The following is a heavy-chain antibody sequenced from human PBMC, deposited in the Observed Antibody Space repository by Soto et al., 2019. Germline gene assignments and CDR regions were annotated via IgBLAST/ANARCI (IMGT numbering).Heavy chain of an antibody. CDR3: ARGPIGVPGTGVFDS. CDR2: TYYRSKYYN. V-gene: IGHV6-1*01. CDR1: GDSVSSNSTA. Sequence: QVQLQQSGPGLVKPSQTLSLTCAISGDSVSSNSTAWNWIRQSPSRGLEWLGRTYYRSKYYNDYAVSLKSRITITPDTSKNQFSLQLHSVTPDDTAVYYCARGPIGVPGTGVFDSWGQGTLVTVSS. J-gene: IGHJ4*02. D-gene: IGHD6-19*01.